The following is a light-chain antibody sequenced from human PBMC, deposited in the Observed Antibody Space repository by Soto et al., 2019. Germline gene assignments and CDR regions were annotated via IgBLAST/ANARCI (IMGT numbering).Light chain of an antibody. J-gene: IGKJ4*01. CDR1: QDISSW. V-gene: IGKV1-12*01. Sequence: DIQMTQSPSSVSASVGDTVTITCRASQDISSWLAWFQQKPGRAPKLLLYAASSLQSGVPSRFSGSGSGADFTLTISRLQPEDFATYYCQQAHSFPRTFGGGTKVEIK. CDR3: QQAHSFPRT. CDR2: AAS.